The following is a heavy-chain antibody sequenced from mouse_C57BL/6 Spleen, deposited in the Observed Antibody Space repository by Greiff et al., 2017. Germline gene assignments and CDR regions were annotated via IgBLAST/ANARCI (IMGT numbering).Heavy chain of an antibody. D-gene: IGHD2-5*01. J-gene: IGHJ1*03. Sequence: SETHYNQKFKDKATLTVDKSSSTAYMQLSSLTSEDSAVYYCARDSNYVNFDVWGTGTTVTVSS. CDR2: SET. V-gene: IGHV1-52*01. CDR3: ARDSNYVNFDV.